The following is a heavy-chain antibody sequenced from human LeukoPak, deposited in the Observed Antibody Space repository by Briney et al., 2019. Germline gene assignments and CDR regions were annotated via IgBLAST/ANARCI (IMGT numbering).Heavy chain of an antibody. CDR3: ARSPNDYVWGSYRLAY. D-gene: IGHD3-16*02. J-gene: IGHJ4*02. Sequence: GASVKVSCKASGGTFSSYAISWVRQAPGQGLEWMGRIIPILGIANYAQKFQGRVTITADKSTSTAYMELSSLRSEDTAVYYCARSPNDYVWGSYRLAYWGQGTLVTVSS. V-gene: IGHV1-69*04. CDR1: GGTFSSYA. CDR2: IIPILGIA.